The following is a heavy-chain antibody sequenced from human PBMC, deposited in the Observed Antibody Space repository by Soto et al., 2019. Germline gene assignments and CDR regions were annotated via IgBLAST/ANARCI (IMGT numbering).Heavy chain of an antibody. CDR2: IRDSSRDT. CDR3: ASRARYHGMDV. D-gene: IGHD3-10*01. Sequence: GVARRVAWSASGFSVSNYAMSWVRQAAGKGLEWVSSIRDSSRDTYYADSAKGRFTISRDNSKNTLYLQMYSLRGEDTAVYYCASRARYHGMDVWGQGTTITVSS. J-gene: IGHJ6*02. CDR1: GFSVSNYA. V-gene: IGHV3-23*01.